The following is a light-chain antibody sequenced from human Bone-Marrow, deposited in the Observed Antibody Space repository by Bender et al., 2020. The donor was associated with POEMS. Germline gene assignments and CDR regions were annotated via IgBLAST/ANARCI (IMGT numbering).Light chain of an antibody. Sequence: QSALTQPASVSGSHGQSITISCTGTSSDVGNYHLVSWYQQNAGKAPKLMIYQVTMRPSGVSDRFSGSKSGNTASLTISGLQAEDEGDYYCSSYIGSSSYVFGSGTKVTVL. CDR3: SSYIGSSSYV. V-gene: IGLV2-23*02. J-gene: IGLJ1*01. CDR1: SSDVGNYHL. CDR2: QVT.